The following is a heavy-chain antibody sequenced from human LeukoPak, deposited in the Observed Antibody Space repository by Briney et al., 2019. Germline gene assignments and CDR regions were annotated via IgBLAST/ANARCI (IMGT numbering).Heavy chain of an antibody. D-gene: IGHD3-10*01. V-gene: IGHV4-31*03. CDR1: GGSISSGGYY. Sequence: SETLSLTCTVSGGSISSGGYYWSWIRQHPGKSLEWIGYIYYSGSTYYNPSLKSRVTIPVDTSKNQFSLKLSSVTAADTAVYYCAREGRMVRGVIPYFDYWGQGTLVTVSS. CDR2: IYYSGST. J-gene: IGHJ4*02. CDR3: AREGRMVRGVIPYFDY.